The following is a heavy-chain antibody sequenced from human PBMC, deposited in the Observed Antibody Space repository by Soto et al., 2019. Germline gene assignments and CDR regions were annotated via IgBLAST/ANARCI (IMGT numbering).Heavy chain of an antibody. Sequence: QVRLVESGGGVVQPGRSLRLSCAVSGFTVSTYGMHWVRQAPGKGLEWVAVISRDGGTKHYADSVKGRFTISRDNSRNTLFLEMNSLRGDDMAVYYCTGEVASGYWGQGTLVTVSS. CDR3: TGEVASGY. CDR1: GFTVSTYG. J-gene: IGHJ4*02. D-gene: IGHD2-8*02. CDR2: ISRDGGTK. V-gene: IGHV3-30*03.